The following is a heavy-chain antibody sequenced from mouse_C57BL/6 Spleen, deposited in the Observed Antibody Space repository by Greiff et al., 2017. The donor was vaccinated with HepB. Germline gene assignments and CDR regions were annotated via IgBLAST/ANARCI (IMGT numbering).Heavy chain of an antibody. J-gene: IGHJ3*01. V-gene: IGHV1-76*01. D-gene: IGHD1-1*01. Sequence: VQLQQSGAELVRPGASVKLSCKASGYTFTDYYINWVKQRPGQGLEWIARIYPGSGNTYYNEKFKGKATLTAEKSSSTAYMQLSSLTSEDSAVYCCAGSNYVDWFAYWGQGTLVTVSA. CDR2: IYPGSGNT. CDR3: AGSNYVDWFAY. CDR1: GYTFTDYY.